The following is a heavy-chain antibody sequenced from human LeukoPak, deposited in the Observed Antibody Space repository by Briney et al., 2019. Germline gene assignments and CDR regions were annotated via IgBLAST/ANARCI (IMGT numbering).Heavy chain of an antibody. J-gene: IGHJ6*02. D-gene: IGHD6-13*01. CDR2: ISGSGGGT. CDR1: GFTFSNYA. Sequence: TGGSLRLSCAASGFTFSNYAMNWVRQAPGKGLEWVSAISGSGGGTFYADSVKGRFTISRDNSKNTLYLQMNSLRADDTAVFYCAKAASSSWPSYYYGMDVWGQGTTVTVSS. CDR3: AKAASSSWPSYYYGMDV. V-gene: IGHV3-23*01.